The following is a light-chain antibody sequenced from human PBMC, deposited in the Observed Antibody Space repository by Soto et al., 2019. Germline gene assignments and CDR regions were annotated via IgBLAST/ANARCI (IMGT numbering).Light chain of an antibody. CDR2: AAS. V-gene: IGKV1-16*01. CDR1: QDISNF. Sequence: EIQMTQSPSSLSASVGDRVTITCRASQDISNFLAWFQQKPGKAPKFLMYAASSLQSGVPSRFSGSGSGTEFTLTINSLQPEDFATYSCQQYKSYPMTVGQGTRLEIK. CDR3: QQYKSYPMT. J-gene: IGKJ5*01.